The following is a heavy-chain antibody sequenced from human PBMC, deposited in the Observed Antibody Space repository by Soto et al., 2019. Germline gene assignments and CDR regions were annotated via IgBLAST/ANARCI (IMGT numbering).Heavy chain of an antibody. Sequence: PGGSLRLSCAASGFTFSSYAMHLVRQAPGKGLESVAVISYDGSNKYYADSVKGRFTISRDNSKNTLYLQMNSLRAEDTAVYYCAREWEYYDFWSGDIPSYGMDVWGQGSTVTVSS. V-gene: IGHV3-30-3*01. CDR3: AREWEYYDFWSGDIPSYGMDV. CDR1: GFTFSSYA. CDR2: ISYDGSNK. J-gene: IGHJ6*02. D-gene: IGHD3-3*01.